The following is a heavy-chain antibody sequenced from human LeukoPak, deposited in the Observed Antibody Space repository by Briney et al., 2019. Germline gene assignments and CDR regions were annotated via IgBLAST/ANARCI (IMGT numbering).Heavy chain of an antibody. Sequence: GASLKISCKGSGFSFTSYWIGWVRQMPGKGLEWMGIIYPGDSDTRYSPSFQGQVTISADKSISTAYLQWSSLKASDTAMYYCARSPRVELDLPFDYWAREPWSPSPQ. CDR3: ARSPRVELDLPFDY. CDR2: IYPGDSDT. D-gene: IGHD6-13*01. CDR1: GFSFTSYW. V-gene: IGHV5-51*01. J-gene: IGHJ4*02.